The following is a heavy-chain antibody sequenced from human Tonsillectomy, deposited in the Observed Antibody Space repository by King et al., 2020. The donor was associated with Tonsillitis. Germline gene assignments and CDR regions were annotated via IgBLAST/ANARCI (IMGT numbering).Heavy chain of an antibody. D-gene: IGHD3-22*01. Sequence: QVQLVQSGAEVKKPGSSVKVSCKASGGTFSSSAISWVRQAPGQGLEWMGGIIPIFGTSNYAQKFQGSVTITADESTSTAYMELSSLGSEDTAVYYCASADYYDSSGYQRWFDPWGQGTLVTVSS. CDR2: IIPIFGTS. CDR1: GGTFSSSA. V-gene: IGHV1-69*01. CDR3: ASADYYDSSGYQRWFDP. J-gene: IGHJ5*02.